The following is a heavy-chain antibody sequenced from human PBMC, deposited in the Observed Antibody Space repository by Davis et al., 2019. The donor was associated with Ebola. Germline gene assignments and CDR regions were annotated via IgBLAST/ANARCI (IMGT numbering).Heavy chain of an antibody. CDR1: GVTLSSCA. D-gene: IGHD2-8*02. CDR3: VKDLFWWSAADV. Sequence: PGGSLRLSCAASGVTLSSCAMSGVRQSPGEGLEWVSGIGSDTATHYADSVRGRFTISRADSKNTLFLQMDSLRAEDTAVYYCVKDLFWWSAADVWGQGTTVTVSS. CDR2: IGSDTAT. J-gene: IGHJ6*02. V-gene: IGHV3-23*01.